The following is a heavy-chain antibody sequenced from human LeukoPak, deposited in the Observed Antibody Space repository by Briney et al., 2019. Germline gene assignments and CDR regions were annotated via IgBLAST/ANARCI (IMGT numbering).Heavy chain of an antibody. J-gene: IGHJ4*02. CDR1: GGSFMGYY. D-gene: IGHD2-8*02. CDR3: ARGIVLTGYASFDY. CDR2: ANHNGGT. V-gene: IGHV4-34*01. Sequence: SETLSLTCAVNGGSFMGYYWTWIRQPPGKGLEWIGEANHNGGTNYSPSLKSRINISVDTSKNQFSLKLNSVTAADTAVYFCARGIVLTGYASFDYWGQGTPVTVSS.